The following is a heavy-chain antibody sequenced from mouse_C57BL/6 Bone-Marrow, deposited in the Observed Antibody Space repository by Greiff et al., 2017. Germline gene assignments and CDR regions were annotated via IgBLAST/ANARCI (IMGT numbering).Heavy chain of an antibody. CDR2: IDPNSGGT. D-gene: IGHD1-1*01. CDR1: GYTFTSYW. Sequence: QVQLQQPGAELVKPGASVKLSCKASGYTFTSYWMHWVKQRPGRGLEWIGRIDPNSGGTKYNEKFKSKDTLTVDKPSSTAYRQLSSLTSEDSAVYYCARDITTVVDYYFDYWGQGTTLTVSS. V-gene: IGHV1-72*01. CDR3: ARDITTVVDYYFDY. J-gene: IGHJ2*01.